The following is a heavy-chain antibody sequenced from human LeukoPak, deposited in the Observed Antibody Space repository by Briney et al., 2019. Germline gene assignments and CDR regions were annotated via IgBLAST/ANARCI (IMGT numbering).Heavy chain of an antibody. V-gene: IGHV3-23*01. CDR1: GFTFNIYA. J-gene: IGHJ4*02. Sequence: AGGSLRLSCAASGFTFNIYAMSWVRQAPGKGLEWVSRISASGGGTFYAGSVEGRFIISRDNSKNTLSLQMNSLRAEDTAIYYCAKDKYHDSSGTFDYWGQGTLVTVSS. CDR3: AKDKYHDSSGTFDY. CDR2: ISASGGGT. D-gene: IGHD3-22*01.